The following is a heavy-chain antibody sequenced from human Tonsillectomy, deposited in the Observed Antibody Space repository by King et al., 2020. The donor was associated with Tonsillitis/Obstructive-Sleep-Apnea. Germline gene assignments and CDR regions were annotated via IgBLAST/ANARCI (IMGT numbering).Heavy chain of an antibody. CDR1: GGSFSGYY. J-gene: IGHJ3*02. Sequence: VQLQQRGAGLLKPSETLSLTCAVYGGSFSGYYWSWIRQPPGKGLEWIGEIDHSGSTNYNPSLKSRVTISVDTSRNLFSLNLSSVTAADTAVYYCARASEAFDIWGQGTMVTVSS. CDR3: ARASEAFDI. D-gene: IGHD6-6*01. CDR2: IDHSGST. V-gene: IGHV4-34*01.